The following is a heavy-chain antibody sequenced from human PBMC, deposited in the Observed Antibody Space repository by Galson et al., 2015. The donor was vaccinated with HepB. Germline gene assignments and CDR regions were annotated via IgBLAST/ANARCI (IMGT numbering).Heavy chain of an antibody. Sequence: SLRLSCAASGFTFSSYGMHWVRQAPGKGLEWVAVISYDGSNKYYADSVKGRFTISRDNSKNTLYLQMNSLRAEDTAVYYCAKPLYSGGWFTSRGGYYFDYWGQGTLVTVSS. D-gene: IGHD6-19*01. CDR1: GFTFSSYG. V-gene: IGHV3-30*18. J-gene: IGHJ4*02. CDR3: AKPLYSGGWFTSRGGYYFDY. CDR2: ISYDGSNK.